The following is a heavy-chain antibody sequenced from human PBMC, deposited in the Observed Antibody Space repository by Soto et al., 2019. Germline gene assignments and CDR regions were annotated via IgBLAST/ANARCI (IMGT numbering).Heavy chain of an antibody. D-gene: IGHD2-2*01. Sequence: GGSLKLGCGASGVTVRSYGVHWVRQAPGKGLEWVAVISYDGSNKYYADSVKGRFTISRDNSKNALYLQMNSLRAEDTAVYYCAKEMYSGYCSSTSCYPPTLGYYYYGMDVWGQGTTVTVSS. CDR3: AKEMYSGYCSSTSCYPPTLGYYYYGMDV. V-gene: IGHV3-30*18. CDR1: GVTVRSYG. CDR2: ISYDGSNK. J-gene: IGHJ6*02.